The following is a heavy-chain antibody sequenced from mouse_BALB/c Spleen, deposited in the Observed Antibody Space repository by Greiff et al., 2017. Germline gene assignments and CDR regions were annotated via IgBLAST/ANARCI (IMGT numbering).Heavy chain of an antibody. D-gene: IGHD1-1*01. V-gene: IGHV1S127*01. CDR3: TRNYYGSSYWDFDV. Sequence: QVQLQQPGAELVKPGASVKMSCKASGYTFTSYWMHWVKQRPGQGLEWIGTIDPSDSYTSYNQKFKGKATLTVDTSSSTAYMQLSSLTSEDSAVYYCTRNYYGSSYWDFDVWGAGTTVTVSS. CDR2: IDPSDSYT. CDR1: GYTFTSYW. J-gene: IGHJ1*01.